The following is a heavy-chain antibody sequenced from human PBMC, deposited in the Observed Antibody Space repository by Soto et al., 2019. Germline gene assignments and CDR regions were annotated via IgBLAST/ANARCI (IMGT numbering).Heavy chain of an antibody. J-gene: IGHJ6*02. CDR1: GFTFSSYA. D-gene: IGHD3-10*01. CDR2: ISYDGSNK. Sequence: PVGSLRLSCAASGFTFSSYAMHWVRQAPGKGLEWVAVISYDGSNKYYADSVKGRFTISRDNSKNTLYLQMNSLRAEDTAVYYCARVLTMVRGVIITSGLWDYGMDVWGQGTTVTVSS. CDR3: ARVLTMVRGVIITSGLWDYGMDV. V-gene: IGHV3-30-3*01.